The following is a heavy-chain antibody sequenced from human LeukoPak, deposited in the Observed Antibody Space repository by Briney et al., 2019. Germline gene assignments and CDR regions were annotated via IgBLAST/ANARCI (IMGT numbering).Heavy chain of an antibody. Sequence: GASVKVSCKASGYTFTGYYMHWVRQAPGQGLEWMGWINPNSGGTNYAQKFQGRVTMTRDTSISTAYMELSRLRSDDTAVYYCARDQAMVRGVIITGGVYYWGQGTLVTVSS. D-gene: IGHD3-10*01. CDR2: INPNSGGT. CDR3: ARDQAMVRGVIITGGVYY. V-gene: IGHV1-2*02. CDR1: GYTFTGYY. J-gene: IGHJ4*02.